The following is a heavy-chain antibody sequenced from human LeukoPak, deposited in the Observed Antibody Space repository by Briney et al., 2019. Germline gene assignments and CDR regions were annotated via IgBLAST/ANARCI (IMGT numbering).Heavy chain of an antibody. CDR2: IYPGDSDT. J-gene: IGHJ5*02. CDR3: ARLADTTS. CDR1: GYTFTDYW. Sequence: GESLKISCKGSGYTFTDYWIAWVRQMPGQGLEWMGIIYPGDSDTRYSPSFQGQVTISADKSTATAFLQWSSLKASDTAMYFCARLADTTSWGQGTLVTVSS. V-gene: IGHV5-51*01. D-gene: IGHD1-26*01.